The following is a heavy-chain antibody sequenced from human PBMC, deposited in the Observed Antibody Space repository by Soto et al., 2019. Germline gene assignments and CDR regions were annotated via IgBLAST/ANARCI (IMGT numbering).Heavy chain of an antibody. CDR3: AREGSGYDPVYNWFDP. CDR1: GGTFSSYA. J-gene: IGHJ5*02. CDR2: IIPIFGTA. V-gene: IGHV1-69*13. Sequence: SVKVSCKVSGGTFSSYAISWVRQAPGQGLEWMGGIIPIFGTANYAQKFQGRVTITADESTSTAYMELSSLRSEDTAVYYCAREGSGYDPVYNWFDPWGQGTLVTVSS. D-gene: IGHD5-12*01.